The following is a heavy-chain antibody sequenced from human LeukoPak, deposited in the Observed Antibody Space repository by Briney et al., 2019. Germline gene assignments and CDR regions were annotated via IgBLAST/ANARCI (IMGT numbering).Heavy chain of an antibody. D-gene: IGHD2-15*01. V-gene: IGHV3-53*01. CDR2: IYSGGST. J-gene: IGHJ4*02. CDR1: GFIASSNY. Sequence: GGSLRLSCTASGFIASSNYMSWVRHAPGKGLEWVSLIYSGGSTYYADSVMGQSTISRDKSNNTLYLQMNSLRAEDTAVYYCATGGRSGVAFESWGQGTLVTVSS. CDR3: ATGGRSGVAFES.